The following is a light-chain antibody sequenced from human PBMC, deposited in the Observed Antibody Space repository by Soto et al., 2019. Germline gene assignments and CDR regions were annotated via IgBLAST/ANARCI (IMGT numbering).Light chain of an antibody. J-gene: IGLJ2*01. V-gene: IGLV1-47*01. CDR1: SSNIGSNY. CDR2: RNN. CDR3: AAWDDSLDGPV. Sequence: QSVLTQPPSASGTPGQRVTISCSGSSSNIGSNYLYWYQQLPGTAPKLLIYRNNQRPSGVPDRFSGSKSGTSASLAISGLQSEDEADYYCAAWDDSLDGPVFGGGTKLTVL.